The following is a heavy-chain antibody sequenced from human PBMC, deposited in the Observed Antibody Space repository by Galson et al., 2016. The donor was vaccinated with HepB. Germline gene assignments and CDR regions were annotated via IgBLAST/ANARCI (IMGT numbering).Heavy chain of an antibody. Sequence: SLRLSCAASGFNFNNFPMHWVRQAPGKGLEWVSVISHDGVTKWYADSVKGRFTISRDGSRNTVYLQMNGLRAEDTAVYYCARDPTWGAPDYFDYWGQGTLVTVSS. V-gene: IGHV3-30*04. J-gene: IGHJ4*02. D-gene: IGHD1-26*01. CDR1: GFNFNNFP. CDR3: ARDPTWGAPDYFDY. CDR2: ISHDGVTK.